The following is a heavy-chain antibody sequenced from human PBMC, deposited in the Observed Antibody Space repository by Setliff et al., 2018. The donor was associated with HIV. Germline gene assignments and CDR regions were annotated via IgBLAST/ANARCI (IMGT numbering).Heavy chain of an antibody. CDR3: AAAEGQGPWYFFDY. V-gene: IGHV4-34*01. CDR1: GGSFSGYS. CDR2: MNHSEH. D-gene: IGHD6-13*01. J-gene: IGHJ4*02. Sequence: SETLSLTCAVYGGSFSGYSWTWIRQSPGKGLEWIGEMNHSEHYYNPTLKSRVTISMDTSKNQFSLSLSSVTATDTALYFCAAAEGQGPWYFFDYWGQGTPVTVSS.